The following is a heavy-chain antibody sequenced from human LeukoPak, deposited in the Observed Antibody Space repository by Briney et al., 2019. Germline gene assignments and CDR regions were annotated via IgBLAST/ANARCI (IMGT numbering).Heavy chain of an antibody. CDR2: ISIGSSTI. D-gene: IGHD6-13*01. CDR3: AKAITAAVYTTFDS. V-gene: IGHV3-48*04. CDR1: GLTFSGDY. J-gene: IGHJ4*02. Sequence: GGSLRLSCAVSGLTFSGDYINWVRQALGKGLEWVSYISIGSSTIHYADSVKGRFTISRDNAKNSLYLQMNSLRVEDTAVYYCAKAITAAVYTTFDSWGQGTLVTVSS.